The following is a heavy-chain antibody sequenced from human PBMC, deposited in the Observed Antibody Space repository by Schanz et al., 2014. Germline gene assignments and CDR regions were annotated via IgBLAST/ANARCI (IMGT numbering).Heavy chain of an antibody. V-gene: IGHV3-21*04. CDR2: ISSSSSYI. J-gene: IGHJ4*02. CDR3: ARDFPYVSGSYYKGFGY. Sequence: VQLVESGGGVVQPGRSLRLSCAASGFNFSSYGMHWVRQAPGKGLEWVSSISSSSSYISYADSVKGRFTISRDSSKNTLYLQMNSLRAEDTALYYCARDFPYVSGSYYKGFGYWGQGTLVTVSS. CDR1: GFNFSSYG. D-gene: IGHD3-10*01.